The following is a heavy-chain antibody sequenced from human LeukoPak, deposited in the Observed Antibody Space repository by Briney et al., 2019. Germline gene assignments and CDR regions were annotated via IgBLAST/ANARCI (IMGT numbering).Heavy chain of an antibody. D-gene: IGHD3-3*01. CDR3: AKDGYYDFWSGYLYYFDY. V-gene: IGHV3-30*18. CDR1: GFTFSSYG. Sequence: PGGSLRLSCAAPGFTFSSYGMHWVRQAPGKGLEWVAVISYDGSNKYYADSVKGRFTISRDNSKDTLYLQMNSLRAEDTAVYYCAKDGYYDFWSGYLYYFDYWGQGTLVTVSS. CDR2: ISYDGSNK. J-gene: IGHJ4*02.